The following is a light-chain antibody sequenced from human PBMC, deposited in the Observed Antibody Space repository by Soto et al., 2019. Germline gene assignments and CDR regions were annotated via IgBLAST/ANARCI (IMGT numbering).Light chain of an antibody. CDR2: GGT. Sequence: QSVLTQPPSVSGAPGQRVTISCIGTTSNIGAGFDVHWYQQFPGTAPKLLIYGGTTRPSGVPDRFSGSQSGTSASLAITGLQPGDEADYYCCSCVSGSPFDVLFGGGTKLTVL. J-gene: IGLJ3*02. V-gene: IGLV1-40*01. CDR1: TSNIGAGFD. CDR3: CSCVSGSPFDVL.